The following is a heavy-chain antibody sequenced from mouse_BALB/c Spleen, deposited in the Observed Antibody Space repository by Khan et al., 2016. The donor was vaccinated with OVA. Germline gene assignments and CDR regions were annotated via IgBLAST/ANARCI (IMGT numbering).Heavy chain of an antibody. CDR1: GFTFTDYY. CDR3: ARDRGKDDRYAAY. V-gene: IGHV7-3*02. CDR2: IRNKANGYTT. J-gene: IGHJ3*01. D-gene: IGHD2-14*01. Sequence: EVELVESGGGLVQPGDSLRLSCATSGFTFTDYYMSWVRQPPGKALEWLGFIRNKANGYTTEYSASVKGRFTISRDNSQSILYLQMNTLRAEDSATYYCARDRGKDDRYAAYWGQGTLVTVSA.